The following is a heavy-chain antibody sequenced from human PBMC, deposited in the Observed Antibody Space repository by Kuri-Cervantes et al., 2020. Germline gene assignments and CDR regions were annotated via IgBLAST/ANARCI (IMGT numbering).Heavy chain of an antibody. Sequence: LSLTCAASGFTFSSYAMSWVRQAPGKGLEWVSYISSSGSTIYYADSVKGRFTISRDNAKNSLYLQMNSLRAEDTAVYYCATALGYCSGGSCREDDYWGQGTLVTVSS. D-gene: IGHD2-15*01. J-gene: IGHJ4*02. V-gene: IGHV3-48*04. CDR3: ATALGYCSGGSCREDDY. CDR2: ISSSGSTI. CDR1: GFTFSSYA.